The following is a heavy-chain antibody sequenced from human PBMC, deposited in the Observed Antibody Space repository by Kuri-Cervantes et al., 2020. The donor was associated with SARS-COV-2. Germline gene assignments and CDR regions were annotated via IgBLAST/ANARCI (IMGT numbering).Heavy chain of an antibody. J-gene: IGHJ3*02. CDR3: ARGRGITMIVVGLDI. V-gene: IGHV1-69*04. Sequence: SVKVSCKASGCTFSSYAISWVRQAPGQGLEWMGRIIPILGTANYAQKFQGRITITADKSTSTAYMELSSLRSEDTAVYYCARGRGITMIVVGLDIWGQGTMVTVSS. D-gene: IGHD3-22*01. CDR2: IIPILGTA. CDR1: GCTFSSYA.